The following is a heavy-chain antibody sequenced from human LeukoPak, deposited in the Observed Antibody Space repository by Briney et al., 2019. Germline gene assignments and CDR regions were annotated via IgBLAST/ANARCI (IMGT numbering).Heavy chain of an antibody. V-gene: IGHV4-38-2*01. CDR3: ARAIAAAAPFDY. D-gene: IGHD6-13*01. CDR1: GYSISSGYY. Sequence: SETLSLTCAVSGYSISSGYYWGWIRQPPGKGLEWIGSIYHSGSTYYNPSLKSRVTISVDTSKNQFSLKLSSVTAADTAAYYCARAIAAAAPFDYWGQGTLVTVSS. J-gene: IGHJ4*02. CDR2: IYHSGST.